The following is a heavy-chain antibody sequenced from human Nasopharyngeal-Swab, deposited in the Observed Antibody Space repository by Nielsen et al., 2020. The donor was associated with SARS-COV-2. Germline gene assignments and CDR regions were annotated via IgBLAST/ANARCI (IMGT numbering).Heavy chain of an antibody. CDR2: ISHNSST. J-gene: IGHJ5*02. CDR3: AKEGATGWFDP. Sequence: SETLSLTCTVPGVSITSQYWSWIRQPPGKGLEWIGYISHNSSTSYNPSLKSRVTMFMDTSKNQFSLGLTSVTAADTAVYYCAKEGATGWFDPCGQGTLVTVSS. V-gene: IGHV4-59*11. CDR1: GVSITSQY.